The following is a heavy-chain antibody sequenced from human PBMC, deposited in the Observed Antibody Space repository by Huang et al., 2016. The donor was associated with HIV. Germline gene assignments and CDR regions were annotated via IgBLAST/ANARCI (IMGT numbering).Heavy chain of an antibody. D-gene: IGHD1-1*01. CDR1: GDSVDSSYSY. V-gene: IGHV4-39*02. CDR2: IYSNGNN. CDR3: SRGPSTPATEL. Sequence: QVQLQESGQGLVKPSDTLSLTCIVSGDSVDSSYSYWGWVRQPPGKGLEWMGSIYSNGNNYYTKYLKSRITIPVDPSKNHLPRNLKTVTGADTAVYYCSRGPSTPATELWGQGTMVTVSS. J-gene: IGHJ3*01.